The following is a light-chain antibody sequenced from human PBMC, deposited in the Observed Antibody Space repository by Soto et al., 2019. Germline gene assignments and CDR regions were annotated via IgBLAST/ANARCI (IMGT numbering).Light chain of an antibody. J-gene: IGKJ4*01. CDR3: QQYNEWPLT. Sequence: EIVITHSPATLCVSPGERATLPCRASESVRSNLAWYQQKAGQAPRLLIYAASTRATGIPARFSGSGSATEFTLSISSLQSEDFAVYYCQQYNEWPLTFGGGTKVDIK. V-gene: IGKV3-15*01. CDR1: ESVRSN. CDR2: AAS.